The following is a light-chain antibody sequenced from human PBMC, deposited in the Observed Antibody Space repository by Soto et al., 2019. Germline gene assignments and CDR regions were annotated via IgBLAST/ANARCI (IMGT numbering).Light chain of an antibody. CDR1: QSVSSN. J-gene: IGKJ3*01. CDR3: QQYGSSPL. Sequence: EIVLTQSPGTLSLSPGEIATLSFRASQSVSSNLAWYQQKPGQAPRLLIYGASSRATGIPDRFSGSGSGTDFTLTISRLEPEDFAVYYCQQYGSSPLFGPGTKVDIK. CDR2: GAS. V-gene: IGKV3-20*01.